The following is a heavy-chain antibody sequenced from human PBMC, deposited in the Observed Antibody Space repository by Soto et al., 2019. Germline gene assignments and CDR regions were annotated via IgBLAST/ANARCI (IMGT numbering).Heavy chain of an antibody. Sequence: GGSLRLSCAASGFTFSSYGMHGVRQAPGKGLEWVAVIWYDGSNKYYADSVKGRFTISRDNSKTTLYLQMNSLRAEDTAVSYCARGLESGSSCSYCYYGMDVWGQGTTVTVSS. CDR1: GFTFSSYG. CDR2: IWYDGSNK. CDR3: ARGLESGSSCSYCYYGMDV. J-gene: IGHJ6*02. D-gene: IGHD6-13*01. V-gene: IGHV3-33*01.